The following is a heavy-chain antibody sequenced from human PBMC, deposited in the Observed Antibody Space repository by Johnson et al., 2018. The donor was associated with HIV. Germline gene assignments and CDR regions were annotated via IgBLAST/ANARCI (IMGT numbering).Heavy chain of an antibody. CDR2: VYSDGIT. J-gene: IGHJ3*02. D-gene: IGHD1-26*01. CDR1: GFTFSDYY. CDR3: AKSSRVSTTFDAFDI. Sequence: VQLVESGGGLVKPGGSLRLSCAASGFTFSDYYMSWIRQAPGKGLEWVSVVYSDGITFYADSVKGRFTITRDKFKNTLYLQMNSLRAEDTAVYYCAKSSRVSTTFDAFDIWGQGTMVTVSS. V-gene: IGHV3-66*01.